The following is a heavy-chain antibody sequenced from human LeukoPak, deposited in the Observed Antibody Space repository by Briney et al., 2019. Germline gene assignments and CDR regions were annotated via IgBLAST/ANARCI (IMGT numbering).Heavy chain of an antibody. D-gene: IGHD5-24*01. V-gene: IGHV4-59*11. CDR3: ARLRDWFDP. Sequence: MSSETLSLTCTVSDGSISSHYWSWIRQPPGKGLEWIGYIYYSGSTNYNPSLKSRVTMSVDTSKNQFSLKLSSVSAADTAVYYCARLRDWFDPWGQGTLVTVSS. J-gene: IGHJ5*02. CDR1: DGSISSHY. CDR2: IYYSGST.